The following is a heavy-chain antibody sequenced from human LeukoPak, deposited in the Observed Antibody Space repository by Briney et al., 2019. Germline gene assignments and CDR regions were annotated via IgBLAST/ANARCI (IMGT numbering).Heavy chain of an antibody. CDR2: IRYDGSNK. J-gene: IGHJ3*02. V-gene: IGHV3-30*02. D-gene: IGHD2-15*01. CDR3: AKSVVGAALLDAFDI. Sequence: PGGSLRLSCAASGFTFSSYGMHWVRQAPGKGLEWVAFIRYDGSNKYYADSVKGRFTISRDNSKNTLYLQMNSLRAEDTAVYYCAKSVVGAALLDAFDIWGQGTMVTVSS. CDR1: GFTFSSYG.